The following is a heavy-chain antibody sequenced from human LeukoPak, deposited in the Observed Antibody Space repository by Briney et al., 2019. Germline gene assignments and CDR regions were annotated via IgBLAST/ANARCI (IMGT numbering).Heavy chain of an antibody. CDR2: INPSGGST. V-gene: IGHV1-46*01. CDR1: GYTFTSYY. J-gene: IGHJ4*02. D-gene: IGHD2-15*01. CDR3: ARGGVRGSGGSYEGY. Sequence: ASVKVSCKASGYTFTSYYMHWVRQAPGQGLEWMGIINPSGGSTSYAQKFQGIVTMTRDMSTSTVCMELSSLRSEDTAVYYCARGGVRGSGGSYEGYWGQGTLVTVSS.